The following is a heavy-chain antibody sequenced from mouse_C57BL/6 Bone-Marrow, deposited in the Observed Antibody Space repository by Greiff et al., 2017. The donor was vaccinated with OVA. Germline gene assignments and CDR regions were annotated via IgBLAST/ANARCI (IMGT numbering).Heavy chain of an antibody. CDR3: TRYSDYADFDY. D-gene: IGHD2-4*01. CDR1: GYTFPDYE. V-gene: IGHV1-15*01. Sequence: QVQLKQSGAELVRPGASVTLSCKASGYTFPDYEMHWVKQTPVHGLEWIGAIDPETGGTAYNQKFKGKAILTADKYSSTAYMELRSLTSENSAVSYCTRYSDYADFDYWGQGTTLTVSS. CDR2: IDPETGGT. J-gene: IGHJ2*01.